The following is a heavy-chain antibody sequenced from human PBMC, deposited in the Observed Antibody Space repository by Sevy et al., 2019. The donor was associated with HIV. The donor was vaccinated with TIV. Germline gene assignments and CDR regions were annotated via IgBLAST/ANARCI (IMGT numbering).Heavy chain of an antibody. CDR1: GDSVSSGNYY. Sequence: SQTLSLTCTVSGDSVSSGNYYWSWIRQPPGKGLDWIGYHFYSGSTTYNPSLKSRVTISVDRSKNQFSLKLSSVTAADTAVYYCAGAAPAYYYAMGVWGQGTTVTVSS. V-gene: IGHV4-61*01. CDR3: AGAAPAYYYAMGV. D-gene: IGHD3-16*01. J-gene: IGHJ6*02. CDR2: HFYSGST.